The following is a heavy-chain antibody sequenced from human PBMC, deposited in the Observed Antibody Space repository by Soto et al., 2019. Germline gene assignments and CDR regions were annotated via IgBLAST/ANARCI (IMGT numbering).Heavy chain of an antibody. CDR2: MNPNSGNT. J-gene: IGHJ4*02. V-gene: IGHV1-8*01. D-gene: IGHD5-12*01. CDR3: ARGRRWLQYPLAY. CDR1: GYTFTSYD. Sequence: GASVKVSCKASGYTFTSYDINWMRQATGQGLEWMGWMNPNSGNTGYAQKFQGRVTMTRNTSISTAYMELSSLRSEDTAVYYCARGRRWLQYPLAYWGQGTLVTVSS.